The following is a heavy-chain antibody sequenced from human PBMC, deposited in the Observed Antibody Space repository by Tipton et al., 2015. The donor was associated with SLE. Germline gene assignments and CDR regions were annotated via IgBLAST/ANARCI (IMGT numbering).Heavy chain of an antibody. CDR3: ARDRRGWYFDL. CDR2: IYTSGST. J-gene: IGHJ2*01. D-gene: IGHD3-10*01. CDR1: GGSISSGSYY. V-gene: IGHV4-61*02. Sequence: LRLSCTVSGGSISSGSYYWRWIRQPAGRGLEWIGRIYTSGSTNYNPSLKSRVTISVDTSKNQFSLKLSSVTAADTAVYYCARDRRGWYFDLWGRGTLVTVSS.